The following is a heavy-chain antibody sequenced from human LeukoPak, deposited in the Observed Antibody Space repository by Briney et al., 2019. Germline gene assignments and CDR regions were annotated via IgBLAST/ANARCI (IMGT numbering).Heavy chain of an antibody. V-gene: IGHV1-3*01. CDR2: INAGNGNT. D-gene: IGHD5-18*01. J-gene: IGHJ3*02. Sequence: GGSLRLSCVGSGFTFSRYWLNWVRQAPGQRLEWMGWINAGNGNTKYPQKFQGRVTITRDTSASTAYMELSSLRSEDTAVYYCARRSLDTAMVSDAFDIWGQGTMVTVSS. CDR3: ARRSLDTAMVSDAFDI. CDR1: GFTFSRYW.